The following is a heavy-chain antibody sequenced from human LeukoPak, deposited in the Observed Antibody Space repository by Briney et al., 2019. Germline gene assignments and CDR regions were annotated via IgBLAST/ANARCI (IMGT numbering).Heavy chain of an antibody. J-gene: IGHJ6*03. Sequence: SETLSLTCAVYGGSFSGYYWSWIRQPPGKGLEWIGEINHSGSTNYNPSLKSRVTISVDTSKNQFSLKLSSVTAADTAVYYCARAVLGRYHYYYYMDVWGKGTTATVSS. D-gene: IGHD7-27*01. CDR1: GGSFSGYY. CDR2: INHSGST. V-gene: IGHV4-34*01. CDR3: ARAVLGRYHYYYYMDV.